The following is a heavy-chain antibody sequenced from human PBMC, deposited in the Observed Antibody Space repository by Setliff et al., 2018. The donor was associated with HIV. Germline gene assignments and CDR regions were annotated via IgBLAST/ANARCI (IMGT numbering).Heavy chain of an antibody. V-gene: IGHV3-21*01. CDR2: ISGSSAYI. CDR3: ARDLSPGITAPLYY. J-gene: IGHJ4*02. D-gene: IGHD6-13*01. CDR1: GFIFRSYN. Sequence: GGSLRLSCAASGFIFRSYNINWVRQAPGKGLEWISSISGSSAYIYYADSVKGRFTISRGNAKNSLYLQMNSLRAEDTAVYYCARDLSPGITAPLYYWGQGSLFTVSS.